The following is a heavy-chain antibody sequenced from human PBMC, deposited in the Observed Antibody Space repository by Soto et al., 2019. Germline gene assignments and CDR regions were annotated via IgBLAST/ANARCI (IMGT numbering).Heavy chain of an antibody. J-gene: IGHJ4*02. D-gene: IGHD3-22*01. V-gene: IGHV1-18*04. CDR1: GYTFTIYG. CDR2: ISGYNGNT. Sequence: QVQLVQSGAEVKKPGASVKVSCKASGYTFTIYGISWVRQAPGQGLEWMGWISGYNGNTDYAQNLQDRVTLTTDASTSAVYMDLSSLRSDYSADYFCARVDYYDSLGYYGYCGQGTLITVSS. CDR3: ARVDYYDSLGYYGY.